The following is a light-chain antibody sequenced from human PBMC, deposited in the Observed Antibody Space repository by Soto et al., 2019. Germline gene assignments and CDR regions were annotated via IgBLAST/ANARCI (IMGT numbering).Light chain of an antibody. Sequence: EIMMTQSPATLSVSPGERATLSGRASQRVSNNLAWYQQKPGQAPRLLIYYASTRATGIPVRFSGSGSGTEFTLTISSLQSEDFALYYCQQYNNWPPITFGQGTRLEIK. V-gene: IGKV3-15*01. CDR3: QQYNNWPPIT. J-gene: IGKJ5*01. CDR2: YAS. CDR1: QRVSNN.